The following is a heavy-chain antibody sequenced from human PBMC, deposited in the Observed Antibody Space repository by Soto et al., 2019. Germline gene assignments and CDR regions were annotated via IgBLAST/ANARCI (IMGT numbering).Heavy chain of an antibody. CDR2: IYYSGST. CDR1: GGSISSGGYY. V-gene: IGHV4-31*03. J-gene: IGHJ4*02. CDR3: ASLSAGYYYNSSGYYFDY. Sequence: SETLSLTCTVSGGSISSGGYYWSWIRQPPGKGLEWIGYIYYSGSTYYNPSLKSRVTISVDTSKNQFSLKLSSVTAADTAVYYCASLSAGYYYNSSGYYFDYWGQGTLVTVSS. D-gene: IGHD3-22*01.